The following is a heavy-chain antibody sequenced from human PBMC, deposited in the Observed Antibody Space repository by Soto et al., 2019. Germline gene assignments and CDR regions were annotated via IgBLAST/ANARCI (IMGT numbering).Heavy chain of an antibody. J-gene: IGHJ3*02. CDR3: ARESGGGYVDAFDI. D-gene: IGHD3-10*01. CDR2: INAGNGNT. V-gene: IGHV1-3*01. CDR1: GYTFTSYA. Sequence: GASVKVSCKVSGYTFTSYAMHWVRQAPGQRLEWMGWINAGNGNTKYSQKFQGRVTITRDTSAGTAYMELSSLRSEDTAVYYCARESGGGYVDAFDIWGQGTMVTVSS.